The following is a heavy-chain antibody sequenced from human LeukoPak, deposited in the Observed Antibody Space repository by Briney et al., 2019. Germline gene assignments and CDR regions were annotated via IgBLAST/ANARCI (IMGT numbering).Heavy chain of an antibody. CDR1: GFTFSSYE. D-gene: IGHD6-13*01. V-gene: IGHV3-48*03. Sequence: PGGSLRLSCAASGFTFSSYEMNWVRQAPGKGLEWVSYISSSGSTIYYADSVKGRFTISRDNAKNSLYLQMNSLRAEDTAVYYCARETGYSRVYYFDYWGQGTLVTVSS. CDR3: ARETGYSRVYYFDY. J-gene: IGHJ4*02. CDR2: ISSSGSTI.